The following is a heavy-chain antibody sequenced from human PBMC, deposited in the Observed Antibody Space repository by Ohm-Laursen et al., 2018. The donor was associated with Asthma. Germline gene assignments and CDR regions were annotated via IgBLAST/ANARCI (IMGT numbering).Heavy chain of an antibody. CDR2: IYYSGST. J-gene: IGHJ4*02. CDR3: ARGGSIAARLGSDDY. V-gene: IGHV4-31*03. D-gene: IGHD6-6*01. CDR1: GGSISSGGYY. Sequence: SQTLSLTCTVSGGSISSGGYYWSWIRQHPGKGLEWIGYIYYSGSTYYNPSLKSRVTISVDTSKNQFSLKLSSVTAADTAVYYCARGGSIAARLGSDDYWGQGTLVTVSS.